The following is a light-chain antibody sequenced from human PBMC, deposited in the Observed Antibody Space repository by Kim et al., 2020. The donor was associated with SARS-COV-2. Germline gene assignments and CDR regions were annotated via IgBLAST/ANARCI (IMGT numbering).Light chain of an antibody. J-gene: IGLJ2*01. V-gene: IGLV3-21*03. CDR2: DGS. CDR3: QVWDSSSDHVV. CDR1: YIGSKS. Sequence: SYELTQPPSVSVAPGKTARITCGGNYIGSKSVHWYQQKPGQAPVLVVYDGSDRPSGIAERFSGSNSGNTATLTISRVEAGDEADYYCQVWDSSSDHVVFGGGTQLTVL.